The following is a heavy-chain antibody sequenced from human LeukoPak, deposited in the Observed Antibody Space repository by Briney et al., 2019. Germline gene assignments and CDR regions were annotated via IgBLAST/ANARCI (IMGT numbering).Heavy chain of an antibody. D-gene: IGHD5-18*01. Sequence: SETLSLTCTVSGASISGYYWSWIRQPPGKGLEWIGEINHSGSTNYNPSLKSRVTISVDTSKNQFSLKLSSVTAADTAVYYCARGYVDTAMPSHFDYWGQGTLVTVSS. CDR1: GASISGYY. CDR2: INHSGST. J-gene: IGHJ4*02. CDR3: ARGYVDTAMPSHFDY. V-gene: IGHV4-34*01.